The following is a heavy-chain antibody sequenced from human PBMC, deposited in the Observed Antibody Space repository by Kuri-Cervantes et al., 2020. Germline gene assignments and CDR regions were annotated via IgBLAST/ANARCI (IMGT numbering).Heavy chain of an antibody. Sequence: ASVKVSCKASGYTFTSYAMHWVRQAPGQRLEWMGWINAGDGYTKYSQKFQDRVVITRDTSASTAYMELSSLRSEDTAVYYCATSLAAADVSWFDPWGQGTLSPSPQ. D-gene: IGHD6-13*01. V-gene: IGHV1-3*01. J-gene: IGHJ5*02. CDR2: INAGDGYT. CDR1: GYTFTSYA. CDR3: ATSLAAADVSWFDP.